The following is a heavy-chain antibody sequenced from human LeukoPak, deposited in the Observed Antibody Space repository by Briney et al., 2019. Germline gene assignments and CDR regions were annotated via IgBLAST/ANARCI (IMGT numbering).Heavy chain of an antibody. CDR2: IDANSGAT. Sequence: GASVKVSCKASGYTFTGYYIHWVRQAPGQGLEWMGWIDANSGATNFPEKFQGRVTMTRDTSISTAYLELSRLRSDDTAVYYSARGIYARAATGFQDWGQGSLVTISS. V-gene: IGHV1-2*02. J-gene: IGHJ1*01. CDR3: ARGIYARAATGFQD. CDR1: GYTFTGYY. D-gene: IGHD2-15*01.